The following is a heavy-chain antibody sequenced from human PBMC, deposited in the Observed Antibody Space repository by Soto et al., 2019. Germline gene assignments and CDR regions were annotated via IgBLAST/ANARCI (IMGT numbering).Heavy chain of an antibody. V-gene: IGHV4-34*01. J-gene: IGHJ4*02. CDR1: GGSFSGYY. D-gene: IGHD6-19*01. CDR3: ARGRRRQWLVHWCFDY. Sequence: QVQLQQWGAGLLKPSETLSLTCAVYGGSFSGYYWSWIRQPPGKGLEWIGEINHSGSTNYNPSLKSRVTISVDTSKNQFSLKLSSVTAADTAVYYCARGRRRQWLVHWCFDYWGQGTLVTVSS. CDR2: INHSGST.